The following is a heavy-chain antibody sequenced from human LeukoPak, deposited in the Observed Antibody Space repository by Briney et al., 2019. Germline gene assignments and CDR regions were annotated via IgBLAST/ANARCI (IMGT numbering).Heavy chain of an antibody. J-gene: IGHJ3*02. Sequence: ASVKVSCKASGYTFTGYYMHWVRQAPGQGLEWMGWINPNSGGTNYAQKFQGWVTMTRDTSISTVYMELSRLRSDDTAVYYCAREIAAAGTRDAFDIWGQGTMVTVSS. V-gene: IGHV1-2*04. CDR3: AREIAAAGTRDAFDI. CDR1: GYTFTGYY. CDR2: INPNSGGT. D-gene: IGHD6-13*01.